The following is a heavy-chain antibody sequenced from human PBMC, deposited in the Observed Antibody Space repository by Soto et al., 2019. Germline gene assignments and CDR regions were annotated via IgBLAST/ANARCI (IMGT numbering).Heavy chain of an antibody. Sequence: QAHLVESGGGGVQPGRSLRLSCAASGFTFTSYGMHWVRQAPGTRLEWVAVISYDGGLQHYADSVKGRFTISRDNSKNMVLLQMNSLRAEDTAVYYCVSDRGYGHDSVPYSWGQGTLVSVSS. D-gene: IGHD5-12*01. J-gene: IGHJ4*02. V-gene: IGHV3-30*03. CDR2: ISYDGGLQ. CDR1: GFTFTSYG. CDR3: VSDRGYGHDSVPYS.